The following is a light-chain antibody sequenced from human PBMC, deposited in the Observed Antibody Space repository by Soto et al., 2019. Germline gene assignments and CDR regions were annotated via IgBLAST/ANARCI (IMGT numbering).Light chain of an antibody. CDR2: GAS. J-gene: IGKJ5*01. CDR3: QQYNNWPPIT. V-gene: IGKV3-15*01. CDR1: QSVSSN. Sequence: IGMTKYKATLSVSPGERATLSCRASQSVSSNLAWYQQKPGQAPRLLIYGASTRAPGIPARFSGSGSETEFTLTISSLQSEDFAVYYCQQYNNWPPITFGQRTRPEIK.